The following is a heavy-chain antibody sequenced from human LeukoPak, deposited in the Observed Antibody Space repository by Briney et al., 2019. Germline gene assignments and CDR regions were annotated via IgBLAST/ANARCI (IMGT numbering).Heavy chain of an antibody. Sequence: GASVKVSCKASGYTFTGYYMHWVRQAPGQGLEWMGWIHPNSGGTNYAQKFQGRVTMTRDTSISTAYMELSRLRSDDTAVYYCARDDSSSWYYFDYWGQGTLVTVSS. D-gene: IGHD6-13*01. CDR1: GYTFTGYY. CDR3: ARDDSSSWYYFDY. CDR2: IHPNSGGT. V-gene: IGHV1-2*02. J-gene: IGHJ4*02.